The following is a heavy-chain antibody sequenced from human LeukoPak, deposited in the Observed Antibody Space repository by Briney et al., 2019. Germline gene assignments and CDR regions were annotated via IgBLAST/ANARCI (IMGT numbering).Heavy chain of an antibody. CDR3: ARANYGSGSYYGDY. D-gene: IGHD3-10*01. V-gene: IGHV1-18*01. J-gene: IGHJ4*02. CDR1: GYTFTSYG. CDR2: ISAYNSNT. Sequence: ASVKVSCKASGYTFTSYGIIWVRQAPGQGLEWMGWISAYNSNTNYAQKLQGRVTMTTDTSTSTAYMELRSLGSDDTAVYYCARANYGSGSYYGDYWGQGTLVTVSS.